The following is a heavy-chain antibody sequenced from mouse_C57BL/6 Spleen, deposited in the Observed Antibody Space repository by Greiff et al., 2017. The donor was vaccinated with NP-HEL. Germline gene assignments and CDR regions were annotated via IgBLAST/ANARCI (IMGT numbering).Heavy chain of an antibody. V-gene: IGHV1-47*01. CDR2: FHPYNDDT. D-gene: IGHD1-1*01. CDR1: GYTFTTYP. Sequence: QQSGAELVKPGASVKMSCKASGYTFTTYPIEWMKQNHGKSLEWIGNFHPYNDDTKYNEKFKGKATLTVEKSSSTVYLELSRLTSDDSAVYYCASGDNYYGRAWFAYWGQGTLVTVSA. CDR3: ASGDNYYGRAWFAY. J-gene: IGHJ3*01.